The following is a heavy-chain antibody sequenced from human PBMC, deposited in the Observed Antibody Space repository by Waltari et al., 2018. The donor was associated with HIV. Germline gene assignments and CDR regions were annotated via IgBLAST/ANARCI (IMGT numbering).Heavy chain of an antibody. Sequence: QVQLVQSGAELKKPGSSVKVSCKTSGGTFNNYAISWVRQAPGQGLEWMGVIIPIFDTTNYAQKFQGRVTITADKSTSTAYMELRSLRSADTALYYCAARKGYCSGGGCYSWDYWGQGTLVTVSS. CDR3: AARKGYCSGGGCYSWDY. J-gene: IGHJ4*02. CDR2: IIPIFDTT. D-gene: IGHD2-15*01. V-gene: IGHV1-69*06. CDR1: GGTFNNYA.